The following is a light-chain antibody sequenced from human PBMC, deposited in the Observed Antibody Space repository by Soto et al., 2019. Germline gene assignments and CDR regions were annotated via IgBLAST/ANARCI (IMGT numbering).Light chain of an antibody. Sequence: QSVLTQPPSASGTPGQRVTISCSGSSSNIGSHTVNWYQQLPGTAPKLLLFSINQRPSGVPDRFSGSKSGTSASLAISGLQSEDEADYYCAAWDDSLNGVVFGGGTQLTVL. CDR1: SSNIGSHT. CDR3: AAWDDSLNGVV. V-gene: IGLV1-44*01. CDR2: SIN. J-gene: IGLJ3*02.